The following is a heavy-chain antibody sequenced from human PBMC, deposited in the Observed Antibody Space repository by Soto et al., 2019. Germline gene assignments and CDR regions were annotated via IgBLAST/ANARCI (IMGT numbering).Heavy chain of an antibody. D-gene: IGHD2-2*01. Sequence: QVQLVQSGAEVRKPGSSVTVSCKASGGTFSNYAISWVQQAPGQGLEWMGGIIPIVGTGSYAQKFQGRVTITADEPTTTAYMELSSLRFEDTAVYYCARVVILVPTASTHYYYHMDVWGPGTTVTVSS. V-gene: IGHV1-69*01. CDR3: ARVVILVPTASTHYYYHMDV. CDR1: GGTFSNYA. CDR2: IIPIVGTG. J-gene: IGHJ6*02.